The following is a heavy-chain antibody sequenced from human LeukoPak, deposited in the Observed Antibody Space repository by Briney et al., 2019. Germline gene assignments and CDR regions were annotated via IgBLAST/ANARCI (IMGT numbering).Heavy chain of an antibody. CDR1: GGSISSSSYY. Sequence: PSETLSLTCTVSGGSISSSSYYWGWIRQPPGKGLEWIGSIYYSGSTYYNPSLKSRVTISVDTSKNQFSLKLSSVTAADTAVYYCARGVMMTRAFDIWGQGTMVTVSS. V-gene: IGHV4-39*07. D-gene: IGHD2-21*02. CDR3: ARGVMMTRAFDI. CDR2: IYYSGST. J-gene: IGHJ3*02.